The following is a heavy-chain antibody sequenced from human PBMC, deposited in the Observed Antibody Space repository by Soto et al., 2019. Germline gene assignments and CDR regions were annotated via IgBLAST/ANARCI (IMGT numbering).Heavy chain of an antibody. J-gene: IGHJ6*02. V-gene: IGHV5-51*01. D-gene: IGHD2-21*02. Sequence: EVQLVQSGAEVKKPGESLKISCKGSGYSFTSYWIVWVRQMPGKGLEWMGIIYPGDSETRYSPSLQGQVTMSADKSTSTACLQWSSLKASDPAMYYCARRSYCDGDCTRRPYDYYGMDVWGQGTTVTVSS. CDR2: IYPGDSET. CDR1: GYSFTSYW. CDR3: ARRSYCDGDCTRRPYDYYGMDV.